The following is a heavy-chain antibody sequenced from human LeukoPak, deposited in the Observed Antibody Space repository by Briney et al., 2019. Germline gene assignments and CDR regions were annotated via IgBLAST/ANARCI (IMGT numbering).Heavy chain of an antibody. D-gene: IGHD3-9*01. CDR1: GFTFSSYG. CDR3: ARAPTLRYFDWYYFDY. Sequence: PGGSLRLSCAASGFTFSSYGMHWVRQAPGKGLEWVAFIRYDGSNKYYADSVKGRFTISRDNSKNTLYLQMNSLRAEDTAVYYCARAPTLRYFDWYYFDYWGQGTLVTVSS. CDR2: IRYDGSNK. V-gene: IGHV3-30*02. J-gene: IGHJ4*02.